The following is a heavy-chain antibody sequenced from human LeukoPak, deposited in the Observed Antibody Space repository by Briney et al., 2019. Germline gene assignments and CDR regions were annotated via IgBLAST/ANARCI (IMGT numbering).Heavy chain of an antibody. J-gene: IGHJ4*02. CDR1: GFTFSSYG. D-gene: IGHD6-19*01. CDR2: ISYDGGNK. CDR3: AKVRGVAVAGYFDY. V-gene: IGHV3-30*18. Sequence: GRSLRLSCAASGFTFSSYGMHWVRQAPGKGLEWVAVISYDGGNKYYADSVKGRFTISRDNSKNTLYLQMNSLRAEDTAVYYCAKVRGVAVAGYFDYWGQGTLVTVSS.